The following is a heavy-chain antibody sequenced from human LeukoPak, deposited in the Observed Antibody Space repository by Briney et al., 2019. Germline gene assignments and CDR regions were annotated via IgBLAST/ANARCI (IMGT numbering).Heavy chain of an antibody. J-gene: IGHJ5*02. Sequence: ASVKVSCKASGGTFISYAISWVRQAPGLGLEWMGGIIPIFGTANYAQKFQGRVTITADESTSTAYMELSSLRSEDTAVYYCAREGNYYYDSSGYLSPWGQGTLVTVSS. CDR3: AREGNYYYDSSGYLSP. CDR1: GGTFISYA. V-gene: IGHV1-69*13. CDR2: IIPIFGTA. D-gene: IGHD3-22*01.